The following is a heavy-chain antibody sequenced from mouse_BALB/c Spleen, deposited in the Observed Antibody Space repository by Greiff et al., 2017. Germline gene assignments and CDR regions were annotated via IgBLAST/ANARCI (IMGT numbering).Heavy chain of an antibody. CDR1: GFTFSDYY. CDR2: ISDGGSYT. V-gene: IGHV5-4*02. D-gene: IGHD2-3*01. Sequence: EVQLVESGGGLVKPGGSLKLSCAASGFTFSDYYMYWVRQTPEKRLEWVATISDGGSYTYYPDSVKGRFTISRDNAKNNLYLQMSSLKSEDTAMYYCARESDGGYFDYWGQGTTLTVSS. CDR3: ARESDGGYFDY. J-gene: IGHJ2*01.